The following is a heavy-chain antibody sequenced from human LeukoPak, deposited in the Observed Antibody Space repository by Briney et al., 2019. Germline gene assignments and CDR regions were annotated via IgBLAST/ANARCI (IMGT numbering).Heavy chain of an antibody. J-gene: IGHJ6*03. V-gene: IGHV3-23*01. D-gene: IGHD3-10*01. CDR3: ARVWFGEFQPRPLYYYYYMDV. CDR2: ISGSGGST. CDR1: GFTFSSYG. Sequence: GGSLRLSCAASGFTFSSYGMSWVRQAPGKGLEWVSAISGSGGSTYYADSVKGRFTISRDNSKNTLYLQMNSLRAEDTAVYYCARVWFGEFQPRPLYYYYYMDVWGKGTTVTISS.